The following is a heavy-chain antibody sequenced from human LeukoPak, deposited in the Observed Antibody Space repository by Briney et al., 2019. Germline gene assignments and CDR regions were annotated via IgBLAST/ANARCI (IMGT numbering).Heavy chain of an antibody. CDR2: IYYSGST. D-gene: IGHD3-22*01. CDR1: GGSISSGGYY. CDR3: AREVVIGIERGMDV. J-gene: IGHJ6*02. Sequence: SETLSLTCTVSGGSISSGGYYWSWIRQHPGKGLEWIGYIYYSGSTYYNPSLKSRVTISVDTSKNQFSLKLSSVTAADTAVYYCAREVVIGIERGMDVWGQGTTVTVSS. V-gene: IGHV4-31*03.